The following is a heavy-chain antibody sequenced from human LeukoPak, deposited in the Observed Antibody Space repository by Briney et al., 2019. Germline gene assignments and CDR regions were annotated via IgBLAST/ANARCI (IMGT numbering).Heavy chain of an antibody. Sequence: GASVKVSCKASGYTFTSYYMHWVRQAPGQGLEWMGIINPSGGSTSYAQKFQGRVTMTRDTSTSTVYMELSSLRSEDTAVYYCARRVRGVITYNWFDPWGQGTLVTVSS. V-gene: IGHV1-46*01. D-gene: IGHD3-10*01. CDR1: GYTFTSYY. J-gene: IGHJ5*02. CDR2: INPSGGST. CDR3: ARRVRGVITYNWFDP.